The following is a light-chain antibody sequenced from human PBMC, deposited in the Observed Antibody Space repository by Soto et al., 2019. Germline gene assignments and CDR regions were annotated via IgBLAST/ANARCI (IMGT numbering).Light chain of an antibody. CDR1: SSNIGGNS. CDR3: GSWDSSPSAYV. V-gene: IGLV1-51*01. Sequence: QSVLPQPPSVSAAPGQKVTISCSGSSSNIGGNSVSWYQQLPGTAPKLLIYDDNKRPSRIPDRFSGSKSGTSATLGITGFQTGDEADYYCGSWDSSPSAYVFGTGTKVTVL. CDR2: DDN. J-gene: IGLJ1*01.